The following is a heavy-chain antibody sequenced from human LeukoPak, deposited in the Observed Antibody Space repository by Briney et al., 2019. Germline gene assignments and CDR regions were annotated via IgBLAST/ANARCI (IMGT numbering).Heavy chain of an antibody. D-gene: IGHD5-12*01. CDR3: ATDIGYSGYDYGY. CDR2: INHSGST. J-gene: IGHJ4*02. CDR1: GGSFSGYY. Sequence: PSGTLSLTCAVYGGSFSGYYWSWIRQPPGKGLEWIGEINHSGSTNYNPSLKSRVTISVDTSKNQFSLKLSSVTAADTAVYYCATDIGYSGYDYGYWGQGTLVTVSS. V-gene: IGHV4-34*01.